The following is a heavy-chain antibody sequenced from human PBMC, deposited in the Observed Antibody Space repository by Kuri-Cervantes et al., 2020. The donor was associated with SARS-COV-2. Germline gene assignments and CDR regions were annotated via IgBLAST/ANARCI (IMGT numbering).Heavy chain of an antibody. Sequence: GGSLRLSCAASGFTVSSKYMSWVRQAPGKGLQWVSSITESGGGTYYADSVKGRFTIYRDNSNSTLYLQMNSLRAEDTAVYYCAQRGYDLFTGHFKNTLLYYYMGVWGKGTTVTVSS. CDR2: ITESGGGT. CDR3: AQRGYDLFTGHFKNTLLYYYMGV. V-gene: IGHV3-53*01. J-gene: IGHJ6*03. D-gene: IGHD3-9*01. CDR1: GFTVSSKY.